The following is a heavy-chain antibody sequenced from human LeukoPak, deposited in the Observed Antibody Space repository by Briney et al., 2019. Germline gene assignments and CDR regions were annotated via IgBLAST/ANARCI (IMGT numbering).Heavy chain of an antibody. CDR3: ARERSIAILDY. J-gene: IGHJ4*02. CDR2: INHSGST. CDR1: GGSFSGYY. D-gene: IGHD6-6*01. Sequence: SETLSLTCAVYGGSFSGYYWSWIRQPPGKGLEWIGEINHSGSTNYNPSLKSRVTISVDTSKNQFSLKLSSVTAADTAVYYCARERSIAILDYWGQGTLVTVFS. V-gene: IGHV4-34*01.